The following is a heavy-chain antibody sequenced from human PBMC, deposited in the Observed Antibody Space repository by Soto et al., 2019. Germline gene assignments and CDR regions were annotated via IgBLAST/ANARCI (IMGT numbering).Heavy chain of an antibody. Sequence: QVQLVESGGGVVKPGRSLRLSCAASGFTFSSYGMHWVRQAPGKGLEWVAVIWNDGSNKYYADSVKGRFTISRDNSKNTLYLQINSLRAEDTAVYYCARDPMVRGGPYYYGMDVWGQGTTVTVSS. CDR1: GFTFSSYG. J-gene: IGHJ6*02. CDR3: ARDPMVRGGPYYYGMDV. V-gene: IGHV3-33*01. CDR2: IWNDGSNK. D-gene: IGHD3-10*01.